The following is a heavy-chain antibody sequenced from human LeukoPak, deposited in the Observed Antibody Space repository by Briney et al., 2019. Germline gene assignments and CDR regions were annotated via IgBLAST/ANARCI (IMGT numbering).Heavy chain of an antibody. CDR1: GFTVKRYY. D-gene: IGHD6-13*01. V-gene: IGHV3-74*01. Sequence: QAGGSLRLSCAASGFTVKRYYMYWIRQAPGRGPMWVSRISDDGRATLYADFAKGRFTISRDSAKNTVYLQMNSLRAEDTADYYCLGSNIAAVWGQGTLVTVSS. J-gene: IGHJ4*02. CDR3: LGSNIAAV. CDR2: ISDDGRAT.